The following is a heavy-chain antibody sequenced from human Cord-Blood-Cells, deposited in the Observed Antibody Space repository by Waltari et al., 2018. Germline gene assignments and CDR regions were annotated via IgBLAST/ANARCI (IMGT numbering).Heavy chain of an antibody. CDR3: AREPWYFDL. V-gene: IGHV4-59*01. CDR2: IYYSGST. CDR1: GGSISSYY. Sequence: QVQLQASGPGLVKPSATMSLTCTVSGGSISSYYWSWIRQPTGKGLEWIGYIYYSGSTNYNPSLKSRVTISVDTSKNQFSLKLSSVTAADTAVYYCAREPWYFDLWGRGTLVTVSS. J-gene: IGHJ2*01.